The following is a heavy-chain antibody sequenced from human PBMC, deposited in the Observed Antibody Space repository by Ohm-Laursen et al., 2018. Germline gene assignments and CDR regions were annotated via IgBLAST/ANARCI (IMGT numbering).Heavy chain of an antibody. D-gene: IGHD6-13*01. J-gene: IGHJ3*01. CDR3: ASSQSSSWYHAFDV. Sequence: TLSLTCTVSGGSLRHYYWTWIRQPPGKGLEWIGHFYHSGGTNNNPSFKSRVTISIDTSKNQVSLNLSSVTAADTAVYYCASSQSSSWYHAFDVWGQGTMVTVSS. V-gene: IGHV4-4*08. CDR2: FYHSGGT. CDR1: GGSLRHYY.